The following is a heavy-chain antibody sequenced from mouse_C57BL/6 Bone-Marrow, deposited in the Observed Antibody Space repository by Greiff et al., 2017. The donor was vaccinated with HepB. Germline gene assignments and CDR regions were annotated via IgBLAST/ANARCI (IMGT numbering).Heavy chain of an antibody. CDR1: GYTFTSYW. CDR3: AREGIYYSNYDFDY. D-gene: IGHD2-5*01. Sequence: VQLQQPGAELVMPGASVKLSCKASGYTFTSYWMHWVKQRPGQGLEWIGEIDPSDSYTNYNQKFKGKSTLTVDKSSSTAYMQLSSLTSEDSAVYHCAREGIYYSNYDFDYWGQGTTLTVSS. J-gene: IGHJ2*01. CDR2: IDPSDSYT. V-gene: IGHV1-69*01.